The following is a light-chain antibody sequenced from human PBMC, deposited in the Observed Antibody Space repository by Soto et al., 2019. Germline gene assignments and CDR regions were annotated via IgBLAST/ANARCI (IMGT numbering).Light chain of an antibody. V-gene: IGLV2-23*01. CDR1: SSDVGSSNL. Sequence: QSALTQPASVSGSPGQSITISCTGTSSDVGSSNLVSWYQQHPGKAPKLIIYEGSSRPSGVSGRFSGSMSGNTASLTISGLQAEDEADYYCCSFARSSTSYVFGTGTKLTVL. J-gene: IGLJ1*01. CDR3: CSFARSSTSYV. CDR2: EGS.